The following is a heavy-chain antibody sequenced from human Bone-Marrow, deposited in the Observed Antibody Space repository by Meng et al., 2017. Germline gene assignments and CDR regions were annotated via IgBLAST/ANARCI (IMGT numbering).Heavy chain of an antibody. CDR2: FHHSGTT. Sequence: QVPLQESGPGLVKPSGTLSLTCGVSGASVSSGYWWTWVRQPPGKGLEWIGEFHHSGTTNYNPSLRSRVTISVDTSKNQFSLKLSSVTAADTAVYYCARGLRYPSPWGQGTLVTVSS. J-gene: IGHJ4*02. V-gene: IGHV4-4*02. D-gene: IGHD1-1*01. CDR1: GASVSSGYW. CDR3: ARGLRYPSP.